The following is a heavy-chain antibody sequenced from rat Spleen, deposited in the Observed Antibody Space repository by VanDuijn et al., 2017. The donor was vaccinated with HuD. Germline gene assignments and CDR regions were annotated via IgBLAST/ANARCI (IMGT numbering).Heavy chain of an antibody. Sequence: EVQLVESDGGLVQPGRSLKLSCAASGFTFSDYYMAWVRQAPTKGLEWVTTISSDGSTYSPDSVKGRFTISRDNAKSSLYLQMDSLRSEDTASYYCTRHGGSSGYYFDYWGQGVMVTVSS. V-gene: IGHV5-29*01. CDR1: GFTFSDYY. D-gene: IGHD4-1*01. CDR2: ISSDGST. J-gene: IGHJ2*01. CDR3: TRHGGSSGYYFDY.